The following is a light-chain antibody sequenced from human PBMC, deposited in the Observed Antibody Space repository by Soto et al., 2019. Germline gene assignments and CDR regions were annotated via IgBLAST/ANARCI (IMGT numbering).Light chain of an antibody. CDR1: QSISSY. V-gene: IGKV1-39*01. CDR2: AAS. CDR3: QQLFDSPIT. Sequence: DIQMTQSPSSLSASLGDRVTITCRASQSISSYLNWYQQKPGKAPKLLIYAASTLESGVPSRFSATVSGTEFSLTITSLQPEDFATYYCQQLFDSPITFGQGTRLEI. J-gene: IGKJ5*01.